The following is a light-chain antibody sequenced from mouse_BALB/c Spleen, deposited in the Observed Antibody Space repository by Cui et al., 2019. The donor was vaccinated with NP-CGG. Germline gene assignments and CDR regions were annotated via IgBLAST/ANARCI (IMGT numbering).Light chain of an antibody. Sequence: QAVVTQESALTTSPGETVTLTCRSSTGAVTTYNYANGVQEKPNHVFTGLIGGTNNRSPGVPARFSGSLIGDKAALTISGAQTEDEAIYFCALWYSNHWVFGRGTKLAVL. CDR2: GTN. J-gene: IGLJ1*01. CDR3: ALWYSNHWV. V-gene: IGLV1*01. CDR1: TGAVTTYNY.